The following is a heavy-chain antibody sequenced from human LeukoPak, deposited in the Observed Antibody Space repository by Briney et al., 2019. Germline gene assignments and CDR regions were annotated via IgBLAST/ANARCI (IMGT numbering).Heavy chain of an antibody. V-gene: IGHV4-38-2*01. CDR1: GYSISSGYY. CDR3: ARPTYSGSYSGAFGI. Sequence: SETLSLTCAVSGYSISSGYYWGWIRPPPGKGLEWIGSIYHSGSTYYNPSLKSRVTISVDTSKNQFSLKLSSVTAADTAVYYCARPTYSGSYSGAFGIWGQGTMVTVSA. CDR2: IYHSGST. D-gene: IGHD1-26*01. J-gene: IGHJ3*02.